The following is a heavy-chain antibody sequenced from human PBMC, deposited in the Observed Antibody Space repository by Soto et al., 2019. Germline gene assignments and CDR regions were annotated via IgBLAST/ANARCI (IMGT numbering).Heavy chain of an antibody. V-gene: IGHV1-69*02. CDR3: AGGIRYCSGGSCFNY. CDR2: IIPILGIA. D-gene: IGHD2-15*01. J-gene: IGHJ4*02. CDR1: GGTFSSYT. Sequence: QVQLVQSGAEVKKPGSSVKVSCKASGGTFSSYTISWVRQAPGQGLEWMGRIIPILGIANYAQKFQGSVTITADKSTSTAYMELSSLRSEDTAVYYCAGGIRYCSGGSCFNYWGQGTLVTVSS.